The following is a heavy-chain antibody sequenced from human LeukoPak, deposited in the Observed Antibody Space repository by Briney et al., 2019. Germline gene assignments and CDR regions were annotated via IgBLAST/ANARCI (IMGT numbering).Heavy chain of an antibody. V-gene: IGHV3-7*01. Sequence: PGGSLRLSCGASGFTFSSYWMSWVRQAPGKGLEWVANIKQDGSEKYYVDSVKGRFTISRDNAKNSLYLQMNSLRAEDTAVYYCARDNSYGYYYYGMDVWGQGTTVTVSS. J-gene: IGHJ6*02. D-gene: IGHD5-18*01. CDR2: IKQDGSEK. CDR1: GFTFSSYW. CDR3: ARDNSYGYYYYGMDV.